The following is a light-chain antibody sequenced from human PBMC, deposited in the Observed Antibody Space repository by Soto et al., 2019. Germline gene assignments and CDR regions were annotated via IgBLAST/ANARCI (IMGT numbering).Light chain of an antibody. CDR2: DAS. J-gene: IGKJ1*01. Sequence: DIQMTQSPSTLSASVGDRVTITCRASQSISSWLAWYQQKPGKAPKLLIYDASSLESGVPSRFSGSGSGTEFTLTISSLQPDDFATYYCQQYNSSTCTFGQGTKVEIK. CDR1: QSISSW. V-gene: IGKV1-5*01. CDR3: QQYNSSTCT.